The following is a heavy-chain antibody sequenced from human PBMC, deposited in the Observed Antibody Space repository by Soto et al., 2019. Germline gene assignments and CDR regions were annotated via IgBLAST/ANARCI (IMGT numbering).Heavy chain of an antibody. CDR1: GFTFSSYW. Sequence: EVQLVESGGGLVQPGGSLRLSCAASGFTFSSYWMSWVRQAPGKGLEWVANIKQDGSEKYYVDSVKGRFTISRDNAKNSLYLQMNSLRAEDTAVYYCARDFGDSSGWYKGGYYYYYYGMDVWGQGTTVTVSS. J-gene: IGHJ6*02. CDR3: ARDFGDSSGWYKGGYYYYYYGMDV. CDR2: IKQDGSEK. D-gene: IGHD6-19*01. V-gene: IGHV3-7*05.